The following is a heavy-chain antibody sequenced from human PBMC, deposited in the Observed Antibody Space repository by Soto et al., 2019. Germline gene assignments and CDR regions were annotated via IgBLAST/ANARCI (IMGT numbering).Heavy chain of an antibody. CDR1: GYTFTSYY. CDR2: INPSGGST. J-gene: IGHJ5*02. V-gene: IGHV1-46*01. CDR3: ARGSLYLGSYDRSGYVFGVFGNWFDP. D-gene: IGHD3-22*01. Sequence: GASLKVSCKASGYTFTSYYMHWVRQAPGQGLEWMGIINPSGGSTSYAQKFQGRVTMTRDTSTSTVYMELSSLRSEDTAVYYCARGSLYLGSYDRSGYVFGVFGNWFDPWGQGTLVTVSS.